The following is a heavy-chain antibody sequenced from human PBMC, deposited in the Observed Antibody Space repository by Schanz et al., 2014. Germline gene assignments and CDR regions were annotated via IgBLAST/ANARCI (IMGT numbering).Heavy chain of an antibody. CDR1: AAFISRYY. D-gene: IGHD4-17*01. V-gene: IGHV4-59*12. Sequence: QVQLQESGPGLVKPSETLSLTCTVSAAFISRYYWSWVRQAPGKGLEWIGYVNYIGSTKYNPSLDGRVTISADTSKNQFSLILNSVTAADTAVYYCARSPGDFPGWFDSWGQGTLVTVSS. CDR3: ARSPGDFPGWFDS. CDR2: VNYIGST. J-gene: IGHJ5*01.